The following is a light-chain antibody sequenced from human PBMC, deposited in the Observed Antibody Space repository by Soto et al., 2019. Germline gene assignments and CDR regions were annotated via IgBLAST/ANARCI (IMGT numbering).Light chain of an antibody. CDR2: GTS. CDR1: QSVSSSY. V-gene: IGKV3-20*01. CDR3: QQYGSSPLYT. J-gene: IGKJ2*01. Sequence: EIVLTQSPGTLSFSPGERATLSCRASQSVSSSYLAWYQQKPGQAPRLLIYGTSSRATGIPDRFSGSGSGTDFTLTISRLEPEDFAVHYCQQYGSSPLYTIGQGTKLEIK.